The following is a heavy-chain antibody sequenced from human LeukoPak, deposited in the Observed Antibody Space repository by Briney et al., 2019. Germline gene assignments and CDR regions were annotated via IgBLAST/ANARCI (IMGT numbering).Heavy chain of an antibody. CDR3: ARRAPSHDFDD. CDR2: ISTTSGNI. CDR1: GFAFSTYS. Sequence: PGGSLRPSCAASGFAFSTYSMNWVRQAPGKGLEWVAAISTTSGNIYYADSVKGRFTISRDNAKNSLYLQMNSLRVEDTALYYCARRAPSHDFDDWGQGTLVTVSS. J-gene: IGHJ4*02. V-gene: IGHV3-21*01.